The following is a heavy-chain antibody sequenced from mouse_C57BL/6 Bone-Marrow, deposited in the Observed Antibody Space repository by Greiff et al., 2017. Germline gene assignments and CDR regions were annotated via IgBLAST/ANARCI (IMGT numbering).Heavy chain of an antibody. Sequence: VQLQQSGPELARPGASVKLSCKASGYTFTSYGISWVKQSTGQGLEWIGEIYPKSGNTHYNEKFKGKATLTADKSSSRAYMELRSLTSGDSAVYFCANLLRAMEDWGKGTSVTVSS. D-gene: IGHD2-1*01. J-gene: IGHJ4*01. CDR1: GYTFTSYG. V-gene: IGHV1-81*01. CDR2: IYPKSGNT. CDR3: ANLLRAMED.